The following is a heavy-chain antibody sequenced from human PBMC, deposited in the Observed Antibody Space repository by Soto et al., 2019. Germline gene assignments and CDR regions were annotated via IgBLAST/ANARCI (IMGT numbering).Heavy chain of an antibody. J-gene: IGHJ6*03. Sequence: QEYLVESGGDLVKPGGSLRLSCAASGFSFSDYYMSWVRQAPGKGLEWILYIGTSTGTIYYADSVKGRFTISSDSANNSLYLQMKSLRVEDTAVYYCVRRRDYLDVWGKGTTATVSS. V-gene: IGHV3-11*01. CDR3: VRRRDYLDV. CDR1: GFSFSDYY. CDR2: IGTSTGTI.